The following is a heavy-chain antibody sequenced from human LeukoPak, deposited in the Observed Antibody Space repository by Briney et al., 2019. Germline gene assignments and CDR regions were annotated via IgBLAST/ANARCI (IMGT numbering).Heavy chain of an antibody. CDR3: ARVRPSGYSSGWYDY. CDR2: ISGSGGGT. Sequence: GGSLRLSCAASGFTFSSFAMSWVRQAPGKGLEWVSTISGSGGGTWYADSVKGRFAISRDNSKNTLYLQMNSLRAEDTAIYYCARVRPSGYSSGWYDYWGQGTLVTVSS. D-gene: IGHD6-19*01. CDR1: GFTFSSFA. J-gene: IGHJ4*02. V-gene: IGHV3-23*01.